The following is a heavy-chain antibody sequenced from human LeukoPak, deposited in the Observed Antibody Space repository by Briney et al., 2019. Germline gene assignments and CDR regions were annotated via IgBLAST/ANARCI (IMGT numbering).Heavy chain of an antibody. D-gene: IGHD2-2*01. CDR2: ISYDGSNK. J-gene: IGHJ6*02. CDR1: GFTFSSYS. Sequence: GGSLRLSCAASGFTFSSYSMNWVRQAPGKGLEWVAVISYDGSNKYYADSVKGRFTISRDNSKNTLYLQMNSLRAEDTAVYYCASLYCSSTSCSPLYYYYYGMDVWGQGTTVTVSS. V-gene: IGHV3-30*03. CDR3: ASLYCSSTSCSPLYYYYYGMDV.